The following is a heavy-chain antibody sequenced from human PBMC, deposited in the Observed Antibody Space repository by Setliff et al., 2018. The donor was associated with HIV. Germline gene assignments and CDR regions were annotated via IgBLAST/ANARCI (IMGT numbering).Heavy chain of an antibody. V-gene: IGHV4-4*02. D-gene: IGHD3-22*01. CDR3: ARSRTSSGYYGVTGYGMDV. CDR1: GGSISSNHW. CDR2: MHHSGST. Sequence: SETLSLTCAVSGGSISSNHWWSWVRQPPGKGLEWIGEMHHSGSTNYNPSLKSRVTISVATSKNQFSLKLNSVTSADTAVYYCARSRTSSGYYGVTGYGMDVWGQGTTVTVSS. J-gene: IGHJ6*02.